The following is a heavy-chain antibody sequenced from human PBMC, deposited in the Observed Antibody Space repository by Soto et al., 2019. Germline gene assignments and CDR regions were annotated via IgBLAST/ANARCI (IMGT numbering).Heavy chain of an antibody. CDR1: GYSFTSYW. Sequence: PGDSLKISCKGSGYSFTSYWIGWVRQMPGKGLEWMGIIYPGDSDTRYSPSFQGQVTISADKSISTAYLQWSSLKASDTAMYYCARGSCSSTSCSFYYMDVWGKGTTVTVSS. D-gene: IGHD2-2*01. J-gene: IGHJ6*03. CDR3: ARGSCSSTSCSFYYMDV. CDR2: IYPGDSDT. V-gene: IGHV5-51*01.